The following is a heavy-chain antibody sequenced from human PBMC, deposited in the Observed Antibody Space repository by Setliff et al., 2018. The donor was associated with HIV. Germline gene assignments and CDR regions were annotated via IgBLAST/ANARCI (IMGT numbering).Heavy chain of an antibody. CDR2: LYYSGST. CDR3: VRDMTYYFDSSGSFGWFDP. V-gene: IGHV4-39*07. D-gene: IGHD3-22*01. CDR1: GGSIRSSNYY. Sequence: PSETLSLTCTVSGGSIRSSNYYWGWIRQPPGKGLEWIGSLYYSGSTYYNPSLRSRVTISGDMSKKQFSLKLSSVTAADTAVYYCVRDMTYYFDSSGSFGWFDPWGQGALVTVSS. J-gene: IGHJ5*02.